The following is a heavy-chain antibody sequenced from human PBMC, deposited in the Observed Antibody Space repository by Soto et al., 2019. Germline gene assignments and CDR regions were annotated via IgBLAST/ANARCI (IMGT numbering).Heavy chain of an antibody. V-gene: IGHV3-7*01. J-gene: IGHJ6*02. D-gene: IGHD3-22*01. CDR1: GFSFNRHW. CDR3: ARDPYYYDSHYYYGMDV. CDR2: IKRDGSEK. Sequence: GGSLRLSCAASGFSFNRHWMSWVRQAPGKGLQWVASIKRDGSEKYYVDSVKGRFTISRDNVKNSPSLQMNSLRAEDTAVYYCARDPYYYDSHYYYGMDVWGQGTTVTVSS.